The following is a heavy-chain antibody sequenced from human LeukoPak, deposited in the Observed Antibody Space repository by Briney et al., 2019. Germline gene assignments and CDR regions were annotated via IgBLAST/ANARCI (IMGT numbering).Heavy chain of an antibody. CDR1: GFVLSSYE. CDR2: VDYSGDSP. Sequence: GGSLRLSCTGSGFVLSSYEMTWFRQAPGKGLEWVSSVDYSGDSPYYADSVKGWFTISRDNTKNILYLQLSSLRVEDTAVYYCTRNSGWYGITWGQGTLVAVSS. CDR3: TRNSGWYGIT. J-gene: IGHJ4*02. V-gene: IGHV3-23*01. D-gene: IGHD6-19*01.